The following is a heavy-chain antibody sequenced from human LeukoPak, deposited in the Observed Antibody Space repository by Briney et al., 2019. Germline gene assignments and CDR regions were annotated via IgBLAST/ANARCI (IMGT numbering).Heavy chain of an antibody. D-gene: IGHD5-24*01. Sequence: SETLSLTCTVSGGSISSYFWSWIRQPPGKGLEWIGYIYYSGSTNYNPSLKSRVTISVDPSKNQFSLKLSSVTAADTAVYYCASGRDGYNFDYWGQGTLVTVSS. CDR3: ASGRDGYNFDY. CDR2: IYYSGST. J-gene: IGHJ4*02. CDR1: GGSISSYF. V-gene: IGHV4-59*01.